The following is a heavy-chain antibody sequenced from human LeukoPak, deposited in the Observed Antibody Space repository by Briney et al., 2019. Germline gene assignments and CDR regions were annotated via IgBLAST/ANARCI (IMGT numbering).Heavy chain of an antibody. D-gene: IGHD1-7*01. CDR2: ISSVSSYI. V-gene: IGHV3-21*01. CDR1: GFTFSSSS. CDR3: ASERYNWNYAFDY. Sequence: GGSLRLSCAASGFTFSSSSMNWVRQAPGKGLEWVSSISSVSSYIYYADPLKGRFTVSRDNAKNSLYLQMNSLRAEDTAAYYCASERYNWNYAFDYWGQGILVTVSS. J-gene: IGHJ4*02.